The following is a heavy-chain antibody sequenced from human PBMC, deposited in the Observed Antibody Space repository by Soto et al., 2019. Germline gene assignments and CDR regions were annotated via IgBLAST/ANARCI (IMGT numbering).Heavy chain of an antibody. V-gene: IGHV3-23*01. CDR3: ARGGVYGGDHYYTGMDV. CDR2: INSYEHGP. D-gene: IGHD3-3*01. J-gene: IGHJ6*02. CDR1: GFTFSKYA. Sequence: PGGSLRLSCAASGFTFSKYALTWVRQSPGKGLEWVSAINSYEHGPYYIDSMRGRFTISRDNSKNMVYLQMNDLRADDSAVYYCARGGVYGGDHYYTGMDVWGQGTTVTVS.